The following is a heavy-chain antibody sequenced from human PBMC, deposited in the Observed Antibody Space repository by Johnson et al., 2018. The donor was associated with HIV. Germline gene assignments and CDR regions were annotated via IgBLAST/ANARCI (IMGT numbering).Heavy chain of an antibody. CDR3: ARDRMRGGYNSVDAFDI. J-gene: IGHJ3*02. D-gene: IGHD5-24*01. CDR1: GFTFSSYA. CDR2: ISYDGSNK. V-gene: IGHV3-30*14. Sequence: QVQLLESGGGVVQPGRSLRLSCAASGFTFSSYAMHWVRQAPGKGLEWVAVISYDGSNKYYADSVKGRFTISRDNSKNTLYLQMGSLRAEDMAVYYCARDRMRGGYNSVDAFDIWGQGTMVTVSS.